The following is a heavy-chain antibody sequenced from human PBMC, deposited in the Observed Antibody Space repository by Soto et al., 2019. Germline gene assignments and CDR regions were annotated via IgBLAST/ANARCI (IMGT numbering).Heavy chain of an antibody. V-gene: IGHV4-59*08. J-gene: IGHJ4*02. D-gene: IGHD3-22*01. Sequence: SETLSLTCTVSGGSISSYYWSWIRQPPGKGLEWIGYIYYSGSTNYNPSLKSRVTISVDTSKNQFSLKLSSVTAADTAVYYCAAVTYYYDSSGYYFDYWGQGTLVTVPQ. CDR2: IYYSGST. CDR1: GGSISSYY. CDR3: AAVTYYYDSSGYYFDY.